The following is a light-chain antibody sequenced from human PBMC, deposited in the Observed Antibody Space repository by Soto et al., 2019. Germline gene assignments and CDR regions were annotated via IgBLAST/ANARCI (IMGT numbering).Light chain of an antibody. CDR2: GNN. CDR1: SSNIGSGYD. V-gene: IGLV1-40*01. CDR3: SSYTSSSTPLV. Sequence: QSVLTQPPSVSGAPGQRVTISCTGSSSNIGSGYDVHWYQQLPGTAPKLLIYGNNNRPSGVPDRFSGSKSGTSASLAITGLQPEDEADYYCSSYTSSSTPLVFGGGTKVTVL. J-gene: IGLJ3*02.